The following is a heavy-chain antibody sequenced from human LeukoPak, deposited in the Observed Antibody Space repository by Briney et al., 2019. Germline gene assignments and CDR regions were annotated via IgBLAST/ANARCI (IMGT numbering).Heavy chain of an antibody. CDR2: ISYDGSNK. Sequence: PGRSLRLSCAASGFTFSSYAMHWLRQAPGKGLEWVAVISYDGSNKYYADSVKGRFTISRDNSKNTLYLQMNSLRAEDTAVYYCARDIVPAALYYGMDVWGQGTTVTVSS. CDR3: ARDIVPAALYYGMDV. CDR1: GFTFSSYA. D-gene: IGHD2-2*01. J-gene: IGHJ6*02. V-gene: IGHV3-30-3*01.